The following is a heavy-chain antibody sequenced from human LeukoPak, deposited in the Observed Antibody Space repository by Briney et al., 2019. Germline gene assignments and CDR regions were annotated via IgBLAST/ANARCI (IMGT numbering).Heavy chain of an antibody. J-gene: IGHJ4*02. CDR3: ARGKSNLVTGSGSKYYFDY. D-gene: IGHD3-10*01. CDR2: INHSGST. CDR1: GGSFSGYY. V-gene: IGHV4-34*01. Sequence: SETLSLTCAVYGGSFSGYYWSWIRQPPGKGLEWIGEINHSGSTNYNPSLKSRVTISVDTSKNQFSLKLSSVTAADTAVCYCARGKSNLVTGSGSKYYFDYWGQGTLVTVSS.